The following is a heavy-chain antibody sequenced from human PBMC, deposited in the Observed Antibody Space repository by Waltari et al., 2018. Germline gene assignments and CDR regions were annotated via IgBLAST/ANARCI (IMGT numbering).Heavy chain of an antibody. CDR1: GFTFSSYT. Sequence: EVQLVESGGGLVKPGGSLRLSCVASGFTFSSYTMNWVRQAPGKGLEGVSSIISTGNSIYYADSVKGRFTVSRDNAKNSMYLQMNSLRAEDTAVYFCATDYYDSGAYYLYFDYWGQGIRVTVSS. V-gene: IGHV3-21*06. D-gene: IGHD3-22*01. J-gene: IGHJ4*02. CDR3: ATDYYDSGAYYLYFDY. CDR2: IISTGNSI.